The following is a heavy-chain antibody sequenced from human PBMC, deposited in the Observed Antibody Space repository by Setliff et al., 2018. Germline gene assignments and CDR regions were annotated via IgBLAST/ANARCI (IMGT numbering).Heavy chain of an antibody. D-gene: IGHD1-7*01. J-gene: IGHJ5*02. CDR2: ISGSGGAT. Sequence: GGSLRLSCAASGFTFSSYAMTWVRQAPGKGLEWVSGISGSGGATYYAASVKGRFSISXXXSXXXXXXXXXXXXXXXXXXXYCAKYXXNSVYNXFDPWGQGTLVTVSS. CDR1: GFTFSSYA. CDR3: AKYXXNSVYNXFDP. V-gene: IGHV3-23*01.